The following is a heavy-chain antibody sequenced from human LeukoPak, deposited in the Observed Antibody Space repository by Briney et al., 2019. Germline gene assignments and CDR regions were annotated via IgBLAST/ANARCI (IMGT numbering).Heavy chain of an antibody. Sequence: PGGSLRLSCAASGFTFSSYAMHWVRQAPGKGLEWVAVISYDGSNKYYADSVKGRFTIYRDNSKNTLYLQMNSLRAEDTAVYYCARDLRYCSSTSCYHRPGYWGQGTLVTVSS. CDR1: GFTFSSYA. CDR3: ARDLRYCSSTSCYHRPGY. J-gene: IGHJ4*02. V-gene: IGHV3-30-3*01. D-gene: IGHD2-2*01. CDR2: ISYDGSNK.